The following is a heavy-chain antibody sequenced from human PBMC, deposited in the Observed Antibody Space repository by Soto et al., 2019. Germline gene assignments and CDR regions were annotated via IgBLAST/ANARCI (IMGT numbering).Heavy chain of an antibody. CDR3: AKDEVAANGRADAFDI. CDR1: GFTSGKYA. D-gene: IGHD2-15*01. Sequence: EVQLLESGGGLVQPGGSLTLTCIISGFTSGKYAMSWVRQAPGKGLEWVSEIGGGGEYTNYADSVRGRFTMSRDNSKNTLYLHMSSLKVEDTAVYYCAKDEVAANGRADAFDIWGQGTVVTVSS. J-gene: IGHJ3*02. CDR2: IGGGGEYT. V-gene: IGHV3-23*01.